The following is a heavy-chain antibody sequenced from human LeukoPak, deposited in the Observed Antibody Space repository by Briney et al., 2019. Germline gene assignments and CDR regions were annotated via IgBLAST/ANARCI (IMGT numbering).Heavy chain of an antibody. CDR3: ARDRGQWLLNWFDP. V-gene: IGHV4-59*01. J-gene: IGHJ5*02. Sequence: PSETLSLTCTVSGGSISSYYWSWIRQPPGKGLEWIGYIYCSGSTNYNPSLKSRVTISVDTSKNQFPLKLSSVTAADTAVYYCARDRGQWLLNWFDPWGQGTLVTVSS. D-gene: IGHD6-19*01. CDR1: GGSISSYY. CDR2: IYCSGST.